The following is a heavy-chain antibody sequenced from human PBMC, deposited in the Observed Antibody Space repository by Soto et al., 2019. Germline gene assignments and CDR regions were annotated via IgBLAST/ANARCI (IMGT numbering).Heavy chain of an antibody. CDR2: INSDGSST. J-gene: IGHJ6*02. V-gene: IGHV3-74*01. Sequence: PGGSLRLSCAASGFTFSSYWMHWVRQAPGKGLVWVSRINSDGSSTSYADSVKGRFTISRDNAKNTLYLQMNSLRAEDTAVYYCAREPASVVPAAPDTYYYYYGMDVWGQGTTVTVSS. D-gene: IGHD2-2*01. CDR3: AREPASVVPAAPDTYYYYYGMDV. CDR1: GFTFSSYW.